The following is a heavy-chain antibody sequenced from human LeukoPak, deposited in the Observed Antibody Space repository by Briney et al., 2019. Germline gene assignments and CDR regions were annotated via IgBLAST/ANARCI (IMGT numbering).Heavy chain of an antibody. D-gene: IGHD6-13*01. CDR3: ARDSGVVAADLDY. CDR2: IWYDGSKK. J-gene: IGHJ4*02. CDR1: GFTFSSYG. Sequence: GSLRLSCAASGFTFSSYGMHWVRQAPGKGLEWVAVIWYDGSKKDYADSVKGRFTVSRDNSKNTLYLQMNSLRAEDTAIYYCARDSGVVAADLDYWGQGTLVTVSS. V-gene: IGHV3-33*01.